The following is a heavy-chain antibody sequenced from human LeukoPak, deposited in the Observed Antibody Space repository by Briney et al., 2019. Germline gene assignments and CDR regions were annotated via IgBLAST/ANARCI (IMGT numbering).Heavy chain of an antibody. V-gene: IGHV1-69*13. J-gene: IGHJ3*02. D-gene: IGHD3-16*01. CDR3: ARDLGSILGDDI. CDR2: IIPIFGTA. Sequence: GASVKVSCKASGGTFSSYAISWVRQAPGQGLEWMGGIIPIFGTANYAQKFQGRVTITADESTSTAYMELSSLRSEDTAVYYCARDLGSILGDDIWGQGTMVTVSS. CDR1: GGTFSSYA.